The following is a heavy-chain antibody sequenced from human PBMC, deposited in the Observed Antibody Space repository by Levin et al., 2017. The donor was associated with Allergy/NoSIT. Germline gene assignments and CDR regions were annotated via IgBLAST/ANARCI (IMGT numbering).Heavy chain of an antibody. CDR3: VKEGGQHDYTQSHLGWFDP. CDR1: GFTFMGYA. J-gene: IGHJ5*02. V-gene: IGHV3-23*01. D-gene: IGHD4-11*01. CDR2: ISGSGGRA. Sequence: QSGGSLRLSCAASGFTFMGYAMSWVRQAPGKGLEWVSAISGSGGRAYYADSVKGRFTVSRDNYKNTLYLQLDGLRADDTAIYYCVKEGGQHDYTQSHLGWFDPWGQGTLVTVSS.